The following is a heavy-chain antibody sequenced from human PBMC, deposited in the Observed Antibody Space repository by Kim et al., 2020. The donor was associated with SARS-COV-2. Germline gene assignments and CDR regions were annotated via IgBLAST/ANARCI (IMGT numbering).Heavy chain of an antibody. J-gene: IGHJ4*02. CDR2: SK. Sequence: SKGYAQKIQGRVTMTRDTSTSTVYMELSSLRSEDTAVYYCARDIHGGFDYWGQGTLVTVSS. D-gene: IGHD3-10*01. CDR3: ARDIHGGFDY. V-gene: IGHV1-46*01.